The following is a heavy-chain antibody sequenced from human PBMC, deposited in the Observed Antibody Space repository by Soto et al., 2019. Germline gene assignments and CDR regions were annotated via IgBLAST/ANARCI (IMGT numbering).Heavy chain of an antibody. CDR2: MNPANGNT. D-gene: IGHD1-26*01. J-gene: IGHJ6*02. CDR1: GYTFTSCD. V-gene: IGHV1-8*01. Sequence: QVQLVQSGAEVKKPGASVKVSCRASGYTFTSCDINWLRHASGRGLEWIGWMNPANGNTHYGQKFQGRVTMTSDISASTDYMEMSSLTSEDTAIYYCARIVGRPSNYYGVDVWGQGTTVTVS. CDR3: ARIVGRPSNYYGVDV.